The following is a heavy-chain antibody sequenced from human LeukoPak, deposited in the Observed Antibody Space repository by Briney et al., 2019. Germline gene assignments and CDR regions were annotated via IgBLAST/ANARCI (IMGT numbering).Heavy chain of an antibody. CDR3: ASTIFGAGTN. V-gene: IGHV3-53*01. CDR1: GFSVSSNY. CDR2: IYSGGST. J-gene: IGHJ4*02. Sequence: PGGSLRLSCVVSGFSVSSNYMTWVRQAPGKGLEWVSLIYSGGSTYYADSVKGRFTISSDNSNNTVPLQMNSLRVDDTAMYYCASTIFGAGTNWGQGTLVTVSS. D-gene: IGHD3-3*01.